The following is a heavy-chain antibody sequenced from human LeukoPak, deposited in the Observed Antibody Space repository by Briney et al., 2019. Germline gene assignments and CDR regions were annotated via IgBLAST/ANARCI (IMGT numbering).Heavy chain of an antibody. V-gene: IGHV3-30-3*01. J-gene: IGHJ4*02. CDR2: ISYDGSNK. D-gene: IGHD3-3*01. CDR1: GFTFSSYA. Sequence: GGSLRLSCAASGFTFSSYAMHWVRQAPGKGLEWVAVISYDGSNKYYADSVKGRFTISRDNSKNTLYLQMNSLRAEDTAVYYCARDYDFWSGYRPLDYWGQGTLVTVSS. CDR3: ARDYDFWSGYRPLDY.